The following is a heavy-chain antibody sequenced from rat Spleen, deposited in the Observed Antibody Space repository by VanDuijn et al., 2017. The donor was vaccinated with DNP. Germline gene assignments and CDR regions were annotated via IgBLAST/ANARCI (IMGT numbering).Heavy chain of an antibody. Sequence: EVQLVESGGGLVQPGRSLKLSCAASGFTFSDYYMAWVRQAPTKGLEWVASIVHDGSRTYYRDSVKGRFTVSRDNTRSTLYLQMDSLRSEDTATYYCTTVYGGYSGWFASWGQGTLVTVSS. CDR3: TTVYGGYSGWFAS. CDR2: IVHDGSRT. J-gene: IGHJ3*01. D-gene: IGHD1-11*01. V-gene: IGHV5-20*01. CDR1: GFTFSDYY.